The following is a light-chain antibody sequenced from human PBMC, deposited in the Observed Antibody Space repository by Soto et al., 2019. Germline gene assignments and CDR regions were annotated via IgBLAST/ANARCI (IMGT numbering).Light chain of an antibody. J-gene: IGKJ1*01. V-gene: IGKV3-20*01. Sequence: EIVMTQSPATLSVSPGERVTLSCRASQSLTRNLAWYQHKPGQSPRLLIYGASSRATGIPDRFSGSGSGTDFTLTISRLEPEDFAVYYCQQYGSSTWTCGQGTKVEIK. CDR1: QSLTRN. CDR2: GAS. CDR3: QQYGSSTWT.